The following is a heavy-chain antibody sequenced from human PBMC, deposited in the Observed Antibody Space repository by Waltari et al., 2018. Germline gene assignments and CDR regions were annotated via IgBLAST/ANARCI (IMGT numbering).Heavy chain of an antibody. V-gene: IGHV4-39*01. D-gene: IGHD2-2*01. CDR1: GDSIRSSDYF. CDR3: TRETSSTSHY. Sequence: QLQLQESGPGLVKPSETLSLTCSVSGDSIRSSDYFWAWIRQPPGKALEWIGIIYYTGTTFYSPSLKSRVTISIDTSKNQFSLKLSSVTATDTALYYCTRETSSTSHYWGQGTLVTVSS. CDR2: IYYTGTT. J-gene: IGHJ4*02.